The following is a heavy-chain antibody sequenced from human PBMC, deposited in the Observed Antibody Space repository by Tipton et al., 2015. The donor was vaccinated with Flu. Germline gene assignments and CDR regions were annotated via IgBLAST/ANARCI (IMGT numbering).Heavy chain of an antibody. D-gene: IGHD4-17*01. J-gene: IGHJ5*02. CDR2: IYTSVST. Sequence: TLSLTCTVSGGSISSSSYYWTWIRQPAGKGLEWIGQIYTSVSTKYNPSLKSRVTMSLDTSKNHFSLKLSSVTAADTAMYYCAGDYGDLNWFDPWGQGTLVTGSS. CDR1: GGSISSSSYY. V-gene: IGHV4-61*09. CDR3: AGDYGDLNWFDP.